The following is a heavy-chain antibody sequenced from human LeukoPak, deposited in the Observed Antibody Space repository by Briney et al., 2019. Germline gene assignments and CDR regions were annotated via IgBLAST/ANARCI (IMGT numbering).Heavy chain of an antibody. J-gene: IGHJ4*02. V-gene: IGHV4-59*12. D-gene: IGHD5-18*01. CDR2: IYYSGST. Sequence: SETLSLTCTVSGVSISSYYWSWIRQPPGKGLEWIGYIYYSGSTNYNPSLKSRVTISVDTSENQFSLKLSSVTAADTAVYYCARDGISYGIDYWGQGTLVTVSS. CDR1: GVSISSYY. CDR3: ARDGISYGIDY.